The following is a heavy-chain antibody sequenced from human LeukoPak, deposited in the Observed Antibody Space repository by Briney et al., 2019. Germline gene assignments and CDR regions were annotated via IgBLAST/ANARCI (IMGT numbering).Heavy chain of an antibody. CDR3: ATWDLPASPDP. CDR2: ISSSGSPT. D-gene: IGHD2-15*01. CDR1: GFTFSSYE. Sequence: GGSLRLSCAASGFTFSSYEMIWVRQAPGKGLEWISYISSSGSPTYYADSVRGRFTISRDNAKNSLYLQMNSLRAEDTAVYYCATWDLPASPDPWGQGTLVTVSS. V-gene: IGHV3-48*03. J-gene: IGHJ5*02.